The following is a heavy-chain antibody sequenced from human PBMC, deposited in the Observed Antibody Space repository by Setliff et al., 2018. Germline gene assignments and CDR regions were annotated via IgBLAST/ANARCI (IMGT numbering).Heavy chain of an antibody. V-gene: IGHV1-69*05. CDR1: GGTFSDYG. J-gene: IGHJ6*03. CDR3: VREGVDSRSSTDYRYYMDV. D-gene: IGHD3-22*01. CDR2: TIPIFGTT. Sequence: GASVKVSCKASGGTFSDYGISWVRQAPGQGLEWMGGTIPIFGTTDYAQKFQGRVTIITDESTSTAFMQLSSLRSEDTAAYYCVREGVDSRSSTDYRYYMDVWGKGTTVTVPS.